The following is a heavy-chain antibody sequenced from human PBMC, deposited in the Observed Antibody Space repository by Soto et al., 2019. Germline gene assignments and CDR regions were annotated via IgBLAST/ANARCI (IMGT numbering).Heavy chain of an antibody. J-gene: IGHJ1*01. CDR1: GYTFTSYY. CDR3: ARDREGGYSYGSFQH. V-gene: IGHV1-46*03. CDR2: INPSGGST. D-gene: IGHD5-18*01. Sequence: GASVKVSCKASGYTFTSYYMHWVRQAPGQGLEWMGIINPSGGSTSYAQKFQGRVTMTRDTSTSTVYMELSSLRSEDTAVYYCARDREGGYSYGSFQHWGQGTLFTVSS.